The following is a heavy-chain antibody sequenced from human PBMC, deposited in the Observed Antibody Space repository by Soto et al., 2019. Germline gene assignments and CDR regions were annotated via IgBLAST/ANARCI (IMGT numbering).Heavy chain of an antibody. D-gene: IGHD3-22*01. Sequence: SETLSLTCAVSGYSISSGYYWGWIRQPPGKGLEWIGSIYHSGSTYYNPSLKSRVTISVDTSKNQFSLKLSSVTAADTAVYYCARGPLRDYYDSSGYYGWGQGTLVTVSS. V-gene: IGHV4-38-2*01. CDR1: GYSISSGYY. J-gene: IGHJ4*02. CDR3: ARGPLRDYYDSSGYYG. CDR2: IYHSGST.